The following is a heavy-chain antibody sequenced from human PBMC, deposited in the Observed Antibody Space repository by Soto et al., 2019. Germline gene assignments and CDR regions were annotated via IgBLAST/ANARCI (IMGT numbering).Heavy chain of an antibody. D-gene: IGHD3-10*01. J-gene: IGHJ4*02. CDR2: ISSSGSTI. CDR3: ASFSMEAGNDY. V-gene: IGHV3-11*01. CDR1: GFTFSDYY. Sequence: GGSLRLSCAASGFTFSDYYMSWIRQAPGKGLERVSYISSSGSTIYYADSVKGRFTISRDNAKNSLYLQMNSLRAEDTAVYYCASFSMEAGNDYWGQGTLVTVSS.